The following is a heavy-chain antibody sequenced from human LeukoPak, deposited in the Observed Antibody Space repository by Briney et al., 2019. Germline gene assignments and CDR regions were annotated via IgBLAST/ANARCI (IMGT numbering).Heavy chain of an antibody. CDR2: INPSGGST. D-gene: IGHD3-16*01. CDR3: ARGPKGGLDF. J-gene: IGHJ4*02. V-gene: IGHV1-46*01. CDR1: GYTFTSYY. Sequence: ASVKVSCKASGYTFTSYYMHWVRQAPGQGLEWMGIINPSGGSTSYAQKFQGRVTMTRDTSTSTAYMELRSLTSDDTARYFCARGPKGGLDFWGQGTLVTVSS.